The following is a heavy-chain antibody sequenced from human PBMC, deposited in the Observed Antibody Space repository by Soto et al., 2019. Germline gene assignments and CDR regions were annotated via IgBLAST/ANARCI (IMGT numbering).Heavy chain of an antibody. V-gene: IGHV3-74*01. D-gene: IGHD3-16*01. J-gene: IGHJ4*02. CDR2: INTDGSTT. Sequence: EVQLVESWGGLVQPGGTLRLACAASGFTFSIYWMHWVRQAPGKGPVWVSRINTDGSTTNYADSVKGRFTISRDNAKNTLYLQTNSLGADDTAVYYCARDLAGYASHWGQGTLVTVSS. CDR3: ARDLAGYASH. CDR1: GFTFSIYW.